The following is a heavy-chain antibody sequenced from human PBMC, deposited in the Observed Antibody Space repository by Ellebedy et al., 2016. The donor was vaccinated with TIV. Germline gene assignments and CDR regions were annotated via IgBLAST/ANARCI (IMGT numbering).Heavy chain of an antibody. CDR1: GITVSNNY. CDR2: MYSSGTI. J-gene: IGHJ4*02. CDR3: ARDPPAITYRTWG. Sequence: GESLKISXAASGITVSNNYMRWVRQAPGKGLEWVSLMYSSGTIHYADSVKGRFTISRDSSKNTLYLQMNSLRVEDTAVYYCARDPPAITYRTWGWGQGTLVTVSS. D-gene: IGHD5-24*01. V-gene: IGHV3-66*01.